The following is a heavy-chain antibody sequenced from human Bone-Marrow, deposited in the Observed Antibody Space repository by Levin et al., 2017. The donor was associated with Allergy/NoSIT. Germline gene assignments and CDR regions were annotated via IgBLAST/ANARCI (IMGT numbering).Heavy chain of an antibody. CDR2: IHSDGSST. Sequence: LSLTCAASGFTFRAYWMYWVRQAPGKGLAWVSRIHSDGSSTSYADSVKGRFTISRDNGKNTLFLQMNNLTAEDSAVYYCVRMTGFYYYMDVWGKGATVIVSS. J-gene: IGHJ6*03. CDR3: VRMTGFYYYMDV. V-gene: IGHV3-74*01. CDR1: GFTFRAYW.